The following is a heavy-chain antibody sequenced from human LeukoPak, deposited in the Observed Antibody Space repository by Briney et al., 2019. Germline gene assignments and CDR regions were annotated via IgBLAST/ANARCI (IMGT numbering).Heavy chain of an antibody. CDR1: GGFISSAGHY. CDR2: MYYSGST. Sequence: SETLSLTCTVSGGFISSAGHYWSWIRQHPGKGLEWIGYMYYSGSTYYNPSLEGRVSISLDTSKNQFSLKLTSVTAADTAVYYCARYTQGDIGNYFDYWGQGTLVTVSS. V-gene: IGHV4-31*03. D-gene: IGHD2-2*02. CDR3: ARYTQGDIGNYFDY. J-gene: IGHJ4*02.